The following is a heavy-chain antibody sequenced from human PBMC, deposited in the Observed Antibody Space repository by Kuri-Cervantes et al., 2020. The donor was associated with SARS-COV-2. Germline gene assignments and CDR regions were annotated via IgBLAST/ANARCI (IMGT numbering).Heavy chain of an antibody. CDR3: AKVGTSIAVSGRFDY. CDR2: ISVSGAST. J-gene: IGHJ4*02. D-gene: IGHD6-19*01. V-gene: IGHV3-23*01. Sequence: GESLMISCAASGFTFSSYSMNWVRQAPGKGLEWVSVISVSGASTYYADSVKGRFTISRDNSKNTLYLQMNSLRAEDTAVYYCAKVGTSIAVSGRFDYWGQGTLVTVSS. CDR1: GFTFSSYS.